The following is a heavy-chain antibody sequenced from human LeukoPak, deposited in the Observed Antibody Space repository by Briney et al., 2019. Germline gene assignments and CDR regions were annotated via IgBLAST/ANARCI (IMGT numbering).Heavy chain of an antibody. V-gene: IGHV1-2*02. CDR1: GYTFTGYY. CDR2: IIPNSGGT. J-gene: IGHJ4*02. CDR3: ARDARYCSSTSCYRNFDY. Sequence: ASVKVSCKASGYTFTGYYMHWVRQAPGQGLEWMGWIIPNSGGTSYAQKFQGRVTMTRDTSKNQFSLKLSSVTAADTAVYYCARDARYCSSTSCYRNFDYWGQGTLVTVSS. D-gene: IGHD2-2*01.